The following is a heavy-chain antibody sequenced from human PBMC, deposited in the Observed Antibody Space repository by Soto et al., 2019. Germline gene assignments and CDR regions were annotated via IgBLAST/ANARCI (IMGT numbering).Heavy chain of an antibody. J-gene: IGHJ3*02. Sequence: SVKVACKASGGTFSIYAISWVRQAPGQGLEWMGGIIPIFGTANYAQKFQGRVTITADESTSTAYMELSSLRSEETAVYYCARDMAAAVDDAFDIWGQGTMVTVSS. CDR2: IIPIFGTA. CDR3: ARDMAAAVDDAFDI. V-gene: IGHV1-69*13. D-gene: IGHD6-13*01. CDR1: GGTFSIYA.